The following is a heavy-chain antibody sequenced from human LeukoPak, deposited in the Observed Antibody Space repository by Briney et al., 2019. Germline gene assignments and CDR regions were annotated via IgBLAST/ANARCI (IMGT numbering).Heavy chain of an antibody. J-gene: IGHJ3*02. D-gene: IGHD2-2*01. Sequence: GGSLRLSCAASGFTFKLYWMHWVRQVPGKRPVWVSRINDDGSDTIYADSVRGRFTISRDDAKNTVYLQMNNLRAEDTAVYYCAKDIVVVPAAQDAFDIWGQGTMVTVSS. V-gene: IGHV3-74*01. CDR3: AKDIVVVPAAQDAFDI. CDR2: INDDGSDT. CDR1: GFTFKLYW.